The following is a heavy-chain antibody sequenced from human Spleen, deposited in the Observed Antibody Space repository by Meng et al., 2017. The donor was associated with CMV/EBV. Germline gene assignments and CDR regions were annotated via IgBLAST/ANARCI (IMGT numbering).Heavy chain of an antibody. Sequence: GESLKISCAASGFTFRSYGMHWVRQAPGKGLEWVAFIRYDGSNKYYADSVKGRFTISRDNSKNTLYLQMNSLRAEDTAVYYCARGPIEDFWSGYYQLDPWGQGTLVTVSS. CDR2: IRYDGSNK. CDR3: ARGPIEDFWSGYYQLDP. J-gene: IGHJ5*02. V-gene: IGHV3-30*02. D-gene: IGHD3-3*01. CDR1: GFTFRSYG.